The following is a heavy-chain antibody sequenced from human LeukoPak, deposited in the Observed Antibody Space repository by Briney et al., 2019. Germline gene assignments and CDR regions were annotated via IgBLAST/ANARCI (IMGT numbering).Heavy chain of an antibody. Sequence: GGSLRLSCAASRFTFSSYAMSWVRQAPRKGLEWVSAISGSGGSTYYADSVKGRFTISRDNSKNTLYLQMNSLRAEDTAVYYCAKDAVAGIEYFQHWGQGTLVTVSS. V-gene: IGHV3-23*01. D-gene: IGHD6-19*01. CDR1: RFTFSSYA. CDR2: ISGSGGST. J-gene: IGHJ1*01. CDR3: AKDAVAGIEYFQH.